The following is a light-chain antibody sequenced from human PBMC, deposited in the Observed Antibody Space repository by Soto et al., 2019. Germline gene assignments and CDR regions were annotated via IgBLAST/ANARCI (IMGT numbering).Light chain of an antibody. CDR3: HQYNNRPPYT. CDR1: QSVSTN. CDR2: GAS. Sequence: EVVMTQSPATLSVAPGERATLSCRASQSVSTNVAWYQQRPCQPPRLLIYGASTRATGIPARFSGSGSGTQFTLSISSLQSEDFAVYYCHQYNNRPPYTFGQGTQLEIK. V-gene: IGKV3D-15*01. J-gene: IGKJ2*01.